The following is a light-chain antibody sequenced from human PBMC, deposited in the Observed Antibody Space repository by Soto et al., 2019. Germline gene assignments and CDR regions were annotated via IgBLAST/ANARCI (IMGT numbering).Light chain of an antibody. J-gene: IGKJ2*01. CDR2: DAS. CDR3: QQYQSLPYT. Sequence: DVQMTQSPSSLSASVGDRVTITCQASQDVSNYLNWYQQIPGKAPKLLIYDASHLQTGVSSRFSGSGSGTDFTFTISSLHPEDFATYYCQQYQSLPYTFGQGTDLEIK. V-gene: IGKV1-33*01. CDR1: QDVSNY.